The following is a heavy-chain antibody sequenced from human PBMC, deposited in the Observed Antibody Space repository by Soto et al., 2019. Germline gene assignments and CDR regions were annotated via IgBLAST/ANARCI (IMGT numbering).Heavy chain of an antibody. D-gene: IGHD3-22*01. V-gene: IGHV3-21*01. CDR1: GFTFSTYS. J-gene: IGHJ6*02. CDR2: ISSSSSYI. Sequence: PGGSLRLSCAASGFTFSTYSMNWVRPAPGKGLERVSSISSSSSYIYYADSVKGRFTISRDNAKNSLYLQMNSLRAEDTAVYYCARYDSSGYYWPYYYYGMDVWGQGT. CDR3: ARYDSSGYYWPYYYYGMDV.